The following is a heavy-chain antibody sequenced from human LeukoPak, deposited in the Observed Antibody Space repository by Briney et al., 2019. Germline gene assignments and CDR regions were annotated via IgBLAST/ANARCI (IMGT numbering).Heavy chain of an antibody. D-gene: IGHD6-13*01. CDR3: ARGGYSSSWLPGGGFDP. J-gene: IGHJ5*02. CDR2: INPSGGST. Sequence: ASVKVSCKASGYTFTSYYMHWVRQAPGQGLEWMGIINPSGGSTGYAQKFQGRVTMTRDTSTSTVYMELSSLRSEDTAVYYCARGGYSSSWLPGGGFDPWGQGTLVTVSS. V-gene: IGHV1-46*01. CDR1: GYTFTSYY.